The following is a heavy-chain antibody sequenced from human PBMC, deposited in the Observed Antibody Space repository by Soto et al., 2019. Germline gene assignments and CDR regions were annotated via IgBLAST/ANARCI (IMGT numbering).Heavy chain of an antibody. CDR1: GYTFTSYD. V-gene: IGHV1-8*01. CDR2: MNPNSGNT. J-gene: IGHJ4*02. CDR3: ARDRGYTYGFDY. D-gene: IGHD5-18*01. Sequence: ASVKVSCKASGYTFTSYDINWVRQATGQGLEWMGWMNPNSGNTGYAQKFQGRVTMTRNTSIGTAYMELSSLRAEDTAVYYCARDRGYTYGFDYWGQGTLVTVSS.